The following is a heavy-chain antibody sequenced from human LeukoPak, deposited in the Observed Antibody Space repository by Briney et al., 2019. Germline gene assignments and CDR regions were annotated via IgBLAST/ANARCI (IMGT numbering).Heavy chain of an antibody. CDR3: AGDVYSGSYSQVFGY. D-gene: IGHD1-26*01. CDR1: GGSISSYY. CDR2: IYYSGST. Sequence: SETLSLTCTVSGGSISSYYWSRIRQPPGKGLEWIGYIYYSGSTNYNPSLKSRVTISVDTSKNQFSLKLSSVTAADTAVYYCAGDVYSGSYSQVFGYWGQGTLVTVSS. J-gene: IGHJ4*02. V-gene: IGHV4-59*01.